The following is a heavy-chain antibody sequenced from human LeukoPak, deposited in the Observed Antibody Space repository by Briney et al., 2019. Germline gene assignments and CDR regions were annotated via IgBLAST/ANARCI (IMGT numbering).Heavy chain of an antibody. D-gene: IGHD5-18*01. CDR1: GFTFSSYA. Sequence: PGGSLRLSCAASGFTFSSYAMSWVRQAPGKGLEWVSAISGSGGSTYYADSVKGRFSISRDNSKNTLYLQMNSLRAEDTAVYYCARYSYGPGHLGYWGQGTLVTVSS. CDR2: ISGSGGST. V-gene: IGHV3-23*01. CDR3: ARYSYGPGHLGY. J-gene: IGHJ4*02.